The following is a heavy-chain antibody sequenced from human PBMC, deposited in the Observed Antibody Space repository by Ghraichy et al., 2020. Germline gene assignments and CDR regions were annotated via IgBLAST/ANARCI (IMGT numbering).Heavy chain of an antibody. J-gene: IGHJ4*02. CDR3: ARDTKKGETAAGFDY. CDR2: IKEDGSEK. CDR1: GFTFSTYW. V-gene: IGHV3-7*01. Sequence: GGSLRLSCAASGFTFSTYWMSWVRQAPGKGLEWVANIKEDGSEKYYEDSVKGRFTISRDDAKNSLYLQMNSLRGEDTAVYYCARDTKKGETAAGFDYWGQGTLVTVSS. D-gene: IGHD6-13*01.